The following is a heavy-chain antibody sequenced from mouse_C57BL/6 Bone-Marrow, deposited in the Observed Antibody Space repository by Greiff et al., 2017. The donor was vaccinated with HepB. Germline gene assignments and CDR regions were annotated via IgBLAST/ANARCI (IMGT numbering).Heavy chain of an antibody. D-gene: IGHD1-1*01. CDR2: INPNNGGT. CDR3: ARSYMGSFYAMDY. V-gene: IGHV1-26*01. J-gene: IGHJ4*01. Sequence: EVQLQQSGPELVKPGASVKISCKASGYTFTDYYMNWVKQSHGKSLEWIGDINPNNGGTSYNQKFKGKATLTVDKSSSTAYMELRSLTSEDSAVYYCARSYMGSFYAMDYWGQGTSVTVSS. CDR1: GYTFTDYY.